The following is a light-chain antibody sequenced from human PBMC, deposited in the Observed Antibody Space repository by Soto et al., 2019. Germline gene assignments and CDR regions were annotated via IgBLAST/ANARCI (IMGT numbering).Light chain of an antibody. Sequence: DIVMTQSPDSLTLSLGERATITCRSSRTVLSVSDNQYYLNWYQHKPRQPPKLLIYWASTRESGVPDRFTGSGSGTNFTLTINSLQAEDVAVYYCQQYNKWPLTFGQGTKVEIK. CDR1: RTVLSVSDNQYY. CDR3: QQYNKWPLT. V-gene: IGKV4-1*01. J-gene: IGKJ1*01. CDR2: WAS.